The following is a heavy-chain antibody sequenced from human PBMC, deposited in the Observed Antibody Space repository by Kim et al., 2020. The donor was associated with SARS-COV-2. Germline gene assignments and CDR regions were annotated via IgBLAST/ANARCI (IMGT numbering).Heavy chain of an antibody. Sequence: GGSLRLSCAASGFTFSSYSMNWVRQAPGKGLEWVSSISSSSSYIYYADSVKGRFTISRDNAKNSLYLQMNSLRAEDTAVYYCARDHVTGKQQLALLDYWGQGTLVTVSS. V-gene: IGHV3-21*01. CDR1: GFTFSSYS. D-gene: IGHD6-13*01. CDR3: ARDHVTGKQQLALLDY. J-gene: IGHJ4*02. CDR2: ISSSSSYI.